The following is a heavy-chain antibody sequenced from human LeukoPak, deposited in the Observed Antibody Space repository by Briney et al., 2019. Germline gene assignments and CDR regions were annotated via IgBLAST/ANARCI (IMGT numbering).Heavy chain of an antibody. Sequence: SETLSLTCAVYGGSFSGYYWSWIRQPPGKGLEWIGEINHSGSTNYNPSLKSRVTISVDTSKNQFSLKLSSVTAADTAVYYCAGGEGSLFDYWGQGTLVTVSS. V-gene: IGHV4-34*01. D-gene: IGHD6-19*01. J-gene: IGHJ4*02. CDR3: AGGEGSLFDY. CDR2: INHSGST. CDR1: GGSFSGYY.